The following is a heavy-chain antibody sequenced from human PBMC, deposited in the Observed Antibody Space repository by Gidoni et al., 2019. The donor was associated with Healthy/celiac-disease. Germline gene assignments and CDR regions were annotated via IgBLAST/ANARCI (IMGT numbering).Heavy chain of an antibody. CDR1: GFTFDDYA. J-gene: IGHJ4*02. D-gene: IGHD6-19*01. CDR3: AKERYSSGWYYFDY. Sequence: EVQLVESGGGLVQPGRSLRLSCAASGFTFDDYAMHWVRQAPGKGLECVSGISWNSGSIGYADSVKGRFTISRDNAKNSLYLQMNSLRAEDTALYYCAKERYSSGWYYFDYWGQGTLVTVSS. CDR2: ISWNSGSI. V-gene: IGHV3-9*01.